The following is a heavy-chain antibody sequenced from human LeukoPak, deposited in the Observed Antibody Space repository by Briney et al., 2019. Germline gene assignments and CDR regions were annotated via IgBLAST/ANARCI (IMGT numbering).Heavy chain of an antibody. J-gene: IGHJ4*02. CDR1: GGTFSSYA. D-gene: IGHD5-18*01. CDR2: IIPILGIA. CDR3: ARDGYSYGYSLLDY. Sequence: SVKVSCKASGGTFSSYAISWVRQAPGQGLEWMGRIIPILGIANYAQKFQGRVTITADKSTSTAYMELSSLRSEDTAVYYCARDGYSYGYSLLDYWGQGTLVTVSS. V-gene: IGHV1-69*04.